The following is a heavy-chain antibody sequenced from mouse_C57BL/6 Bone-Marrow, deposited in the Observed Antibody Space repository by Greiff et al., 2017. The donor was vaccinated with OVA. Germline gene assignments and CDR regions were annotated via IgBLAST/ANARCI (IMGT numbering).Heavy chain of an antibody. CDR2: IHPSDSDT. CDR1: GYTFTSYW. V-gene: IGHV1-74*01. CDR3: AIWVFYYYGSSYGYFDY. J-gene: IGHJ2*01. Sequence: VQLQQPGAELVKPGASVKVSCKASGYTFTSYWMHWVKQRPGQGLEWIGRIHPSDSDTNYNQKFKGKATLTVDKSFSTAYMQLSSLTSEDSAVYYGAIWVFYYYGSSYGYFDYWGQGTTLTVSS. D-gene: IGHD1-1*01.